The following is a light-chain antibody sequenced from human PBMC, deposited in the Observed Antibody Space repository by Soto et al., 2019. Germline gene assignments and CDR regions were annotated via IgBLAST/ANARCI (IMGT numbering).Light chain of an antibody. Sequence: DSHMTESPSTLSGSVGDRVTITCRASETISSWLAWYQQKRGKAPNLLIYKASTLKSGLPSRFSGSVSGTEFTLTISSLQPEYFATYYCQRFNSYPITFGQGTRLEIK. CDR3: QRFNSYPIT. CDR2: KAS. CDR1: ETISSW. V-gene: IGKV1-5*03. J-gene: IGKJ5*01.